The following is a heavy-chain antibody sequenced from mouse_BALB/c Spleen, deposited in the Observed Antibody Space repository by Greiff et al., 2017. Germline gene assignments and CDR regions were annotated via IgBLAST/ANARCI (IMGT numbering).Heavy chain of an antibody. CDR3: TRRDDYDDWFAY. D-gene: IGHD2-4*01. J-gene: IGHJ3*01. CDR2: IYPSDSYT. CDR1: GYTFTSYW. Sequence: QVQLQQPGAKLVRPGASVKLSCKASGYTFTSYWINWVKQRPGQGLEWIGNIYPSDSYTNYNQKFKDKATLTVDKSSSTAYMQLSSPTSEDSAVYYCTRRDDYDDWFAYWGQGTLVTVSA. V-gene: IGHV1-69*02.